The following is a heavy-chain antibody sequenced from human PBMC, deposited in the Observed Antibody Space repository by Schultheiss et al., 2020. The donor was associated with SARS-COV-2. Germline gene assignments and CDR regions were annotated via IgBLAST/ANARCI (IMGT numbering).Heavy chain of an antibody. CDR3: ARDHYYESGGYRMGFDY. CDR1: GGTFSSYA. V-gene: IGHV1-69*13. J-gene: IGHJ4*02. D-gene: IGHD3-22*01. Sequence: SVKVSCKASGGTFSSYAISWVRQAPGQGLEWMGGIIPIFGTANYAQKFQGRVTITADESTSTAYMELSSLRSDDSAVYYCARDHYYESGGYRMGFDYWGQGTLVTVSS. CDR2: IIPIFGTA.